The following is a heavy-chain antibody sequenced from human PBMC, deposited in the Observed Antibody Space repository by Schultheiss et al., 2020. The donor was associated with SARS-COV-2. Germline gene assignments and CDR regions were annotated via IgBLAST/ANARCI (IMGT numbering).Heavy chain of an antibody. V-gene: IGHV1-3*01. CDR1: GYTFTSYA. Sequence: ASVKVSCKASGYTFTSYAMHWVRQAPGQRLEWMGWINAGNGNTNYAQKLQGRVTMTTDTSTSTAYMELRSLRSDDTAVYYCARVIGPPTTVTTYWYFDLWGRGTLVTVSS. J-gene: IGHJ2*01. D-gene: IGHD4-17*01. CDR2: INAGNGNT. CDR3: ARVIGPPTTVTTYWYFDL.